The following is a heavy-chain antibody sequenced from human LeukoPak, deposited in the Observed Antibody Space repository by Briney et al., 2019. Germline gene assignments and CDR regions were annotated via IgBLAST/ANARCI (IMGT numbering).Heavy chain of an antibody. D-gene: IGHD6-19*01. CDR2: ISSDGSKK. Sequence: GRSLRLSCAASGFTFTTYAMHWVRQAPGKGLEWLAVISSDGSKKYYPDSVKGRFTISRDNSKNTLYLQMNSLRAEDTAVYYCAREYSSGWILDYWGQGTLVTVSS. CDR1: GFTFTTYA. CDR3: AREYSSGWILDY. V-gene: IGHV3-30-3*01. J-gene: IGHJ4*02.